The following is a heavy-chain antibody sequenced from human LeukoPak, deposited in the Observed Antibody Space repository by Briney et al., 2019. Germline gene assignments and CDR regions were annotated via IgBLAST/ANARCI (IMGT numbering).Heavy chain of an antibody. CDR2: MNPNSGNT. Sequence: GASGKVSCKASGYTFTSYDINWVRQATGQGLEWMGWMNPNSGNTGYAQKFQGRVTMTRNTSISTAYMELSSLRSEDKAVYYCARGPSRSSGWYYYYYYYMDVWGKGTTVTVSS. J-gene: IGHJ6*03. V-gene: IGHV1-8*01. D-gene: IGHD6-19*01. CDR1: GYTFTSYD. CDR3: ARGPSRSSGWYYYYYYYMDV.